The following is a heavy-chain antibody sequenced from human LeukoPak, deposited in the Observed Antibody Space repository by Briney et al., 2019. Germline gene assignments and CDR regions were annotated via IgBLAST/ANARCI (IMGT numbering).Heavy chain of an antibody. D-gene: IGHD4-17*01. Sequence: GGSLRLSCAASGFTFSSYAMAWVRQAPGKGLEFVSVISGIGTTTYYADSVKGRFTISRDNSKNTQFLQMNSLRVEDTAVYYCTKKRTTSVTDWLDPWGQGTLVTVSS. CDR1: GFTFSSYA. J-gene: IGHJ5*02. V-gene: IGHV3-23*01. CDR2: ISGIGTTT. CDR3: TKKRTTSVTDWLDP.